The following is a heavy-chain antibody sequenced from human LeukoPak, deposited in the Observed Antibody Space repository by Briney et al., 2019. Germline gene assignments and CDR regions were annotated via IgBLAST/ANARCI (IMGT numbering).Heavy chain of an antibody. D-gene: IGHD2-2*02. CDR3: GRGFSIVPAGIPDY. Sequence: GGSLRLSCAASGVTFSSYWMSWVRQAPGKGLEWVANIKEDGTEKYYVDSVKGRFTISRDNAKNSLYLQMNSLRAEDTAVYYCGRGFSIVPAGIPDYWGLGTLVTVSS. CDR2: IKEDGTEK. J-gene: IGHJ4*02. V-gene: IGHV3-7*01. CDR1: GVTFSSYW.